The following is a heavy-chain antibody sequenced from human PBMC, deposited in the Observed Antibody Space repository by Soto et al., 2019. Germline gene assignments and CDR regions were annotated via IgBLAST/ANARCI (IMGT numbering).Heavy chain of an antibody. CDR1: GVSFRSFG. CDR2: LSYDGSDK. CDR3: ARDRGDGSGHYYSGMDV. V-gene: IGHV3-33*01. Sequence: GGSLRLSCAASGVSFRSFGMHWVRQAPGKGLEWVAGLSYDGSDKNFADSVKGRFTVSRDNSKNTLYMQMNSLRADDTAVYYCARDRGDGSGHYYSGMDVWGQGTTVTVSS. D-gene: IGHD3-10*01. J-gene: IGHJ6*02.